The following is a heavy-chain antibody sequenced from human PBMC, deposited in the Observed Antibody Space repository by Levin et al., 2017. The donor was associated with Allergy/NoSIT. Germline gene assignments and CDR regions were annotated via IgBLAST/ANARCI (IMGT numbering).Heavy chain of an antibody. V-gene: IGHV1-18*01. J-gene: IGHJ6*02. D-gene: IGHD2-15*01. CDR1: GYTFTSYG. CDR3: ARGGGGISLGQYGMDV. Sequence: GESLKISCKASGYTFTSYGISWVRQAPGQGLEWMGWISAYNGNTNYAQKLQGRVTMTTDTSTSTAYMELRSLRSDDTAVYYCARGGGGISLGQYGMDVWGQGTTVTVSS. CDR2: ISAYNGNT.